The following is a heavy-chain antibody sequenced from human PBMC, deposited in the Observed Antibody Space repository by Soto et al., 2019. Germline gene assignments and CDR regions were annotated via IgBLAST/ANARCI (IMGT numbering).Heavy chain of an antibody. CDR1: GFTFSSYS. D-gene: IGHD3-9*01. CDR2: IFTTGTTI. V-gene: IGHV3-48*03. J-gene: IGHJ4*02. Sequence: PGGSLRLSCVASGFTFSSYSIVWVRQAPGKGLEWVSYIFTTGTTIYYADSVKGRFTVSRDNAKNSLFLLLNSLRAEDTAVYYCARDKDWAFDYWGQGT. CDR3: ARDKDWAFDY.